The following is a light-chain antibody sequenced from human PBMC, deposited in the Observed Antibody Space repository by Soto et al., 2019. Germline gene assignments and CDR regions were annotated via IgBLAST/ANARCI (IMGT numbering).Light chain of an antibody. J-gene: IGKJ1*01. CDR2: RAS. CDR1: QSISSW. V-gene: IGKV1-5*03. Sequence: DSQVTQSPSPLFASVGDRVTITCRASQSISSWLAWYQQKPGKAPKLLIYRASSLESGVPSRFSGSGSGTEFTLTISSLQPDDFATYYCQQYNSYSRTFGQGTKVDIK. CDR3: QQYNSYSRT.